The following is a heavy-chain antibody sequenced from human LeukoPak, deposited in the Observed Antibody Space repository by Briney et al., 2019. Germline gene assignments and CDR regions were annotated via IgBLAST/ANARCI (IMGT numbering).Heavy chain of an antibody. CDR3: ARASGMGSTADAFDI. CDR2: IIPIFGTA. D-gene: IGHD2-2*01. V-gene: IGHV1-69*05. J-gene: IGHJ3*02. CDR1: GGTFSSYA. Sequence: ASVKVSCKASGGTFSSYAISWVRQAPGQGLEWMGRIIPIFGTANYAQKFQGRVTITTDESTSTAYMELSSLRSEDTAVYYCARASGMGSTADAFDIWGQGTMVTVPS.